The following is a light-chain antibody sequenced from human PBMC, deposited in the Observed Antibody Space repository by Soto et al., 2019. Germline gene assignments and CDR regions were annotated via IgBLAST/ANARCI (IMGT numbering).Light chain of an antibody. J-gene: IGLJ1*01. CDR1: SSDVGSYNL. CDR2: EVS. CDR3: CSYAGGSTV. V-gene: IGLV2-23*02. Sequence: QAVVTQPASVSGSPGQSITISCTGTSSDVGSYNLVSWYQQHPGKAPKLMICEVSKRPSGVSNRFSGSKSGNTASLTISGLQAEDEADYYCCSYAGGSTVFGTGSKVTVL.